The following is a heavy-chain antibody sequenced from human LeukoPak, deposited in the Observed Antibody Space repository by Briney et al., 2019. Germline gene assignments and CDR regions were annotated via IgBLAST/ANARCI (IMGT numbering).Heavy chain of an antibody. CDR2: IYYSGST. CDR1: GGSISSGGYS. D-gene: IGHD4-11*01. J-gene: IGHJ4*02. CDR3: ARGRTTFDY. Sequence: SETLSLTCTVSGGSISSGGYSWSCIRQLPGKGLEWIGYIYYSGSTYYNPSLKSRVTISVDTSKNQFSLKLSSVTAADTAVYYCARGRTTFDYWGQGTLVTVSS. V-gene: IGHV4-31*03.